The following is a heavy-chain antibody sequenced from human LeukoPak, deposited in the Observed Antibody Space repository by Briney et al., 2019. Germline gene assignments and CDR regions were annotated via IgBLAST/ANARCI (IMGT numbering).Heavy chain of an antibody. CDR1: GFTFSDHY. Sequence: GGSLRLSCAASGFTFSDHYMDWVRQAPGKGLEWVGRTRNKANSYTTEYAASVKGRFTISRDDSKNSLYLQMNSLKTEDTAVYYCARDLAMPYVNAFDIWGQGTMVTVSS. CDR2: TRNKANSYTT. D-gene: IGHD2-2*01. J-gene: IGHJ3*02. CDR3: ARDLAMPYVNAFDI. V-gene: IGHV3-72*01.